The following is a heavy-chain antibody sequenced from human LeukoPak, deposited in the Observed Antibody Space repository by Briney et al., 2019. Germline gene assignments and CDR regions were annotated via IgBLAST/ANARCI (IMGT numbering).Heavy chain of an antibody. Sequence: ASVKVSCKASGGTFSSYAISWVRQATGQGLEWMGWMSPNSGNTGYAQKFQGRVTMTRDTSISTVYMELSRLRSDDTAVYYCARAGGYGDYSFENWGQGTLVTVSP. CDR2: MSPNSGNT. CDR3: ARAGGYGDYSFEN. D-gene: IGHD4-17*01. CDR1: GGTFSSYA. J-gene: IGHJ4*02. V-gene: IGHV1-8*02.